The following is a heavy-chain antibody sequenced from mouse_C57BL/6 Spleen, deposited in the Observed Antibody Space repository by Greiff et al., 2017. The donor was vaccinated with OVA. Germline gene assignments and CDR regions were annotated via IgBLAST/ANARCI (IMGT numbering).Heavy chain of an antibody. V-gene: IGHV5-17*01. CDR3: ARGPIYYGNFNWYFDG. Sequence: EVKLVESGGGLVKPGGSLKLSCAASGFTFSDYGMHWVRQAPEKGLEWVAYISSGSSTIYYADTVKGRFTFSRDNAKNTLFLQMTSLRSEDTAMYYCARGPIYYGNFNWYFDGWGTGTTVTVSS. J-gene: IGHJ1*03. D-gene: IGHD2-1*01. CDR2: ISSGSSTI. CDR1: GFTFSDYG.